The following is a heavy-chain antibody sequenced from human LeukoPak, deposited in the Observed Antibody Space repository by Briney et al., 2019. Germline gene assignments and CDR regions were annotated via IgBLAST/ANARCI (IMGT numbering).Heavy chain of an antibody. CDR1: GFTVSSNS. V-gene: IGHV3-53*01. J-gene: IGHJ4*02. CDR2: IYSGGNT. Sequence: GGSLRLSCTVSGFTVSSNSMSWVRQAPGKGLEWVSLIYSGGNTHYSDSVKGRFTISRDNSRNTLYLQMNSLRAEDTAVYYCAKDQLNRFCSGGSCSITHDYWGQGTLVTVSS. CDR3: AKDQLNRFCSGGSCSITHDY. D-gene: IGHD2-15*01.